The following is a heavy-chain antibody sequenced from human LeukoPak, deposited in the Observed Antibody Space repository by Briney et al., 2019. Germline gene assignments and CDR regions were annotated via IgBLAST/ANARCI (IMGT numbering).Heavy chain of an antibody. Sequence: ASVKVSCKASGGTFSSYAISWVRQAPGQGLEWMGGIIPIFGTANYAQKFQGRVTITADESTSTAYMELNSLRAEDTAVYYCARSYSSTPQYYYYYYMDVWGKGTTVTVSS. CDR2: IIPIFGTA. J-gene: IGHJ6*03. CDR3: ARSYSSTPQYYYYYYMDV. V-gene: IGHV1-69*13. D-gene: IGHD6-13*01. CDR1: GGTFSSYA.